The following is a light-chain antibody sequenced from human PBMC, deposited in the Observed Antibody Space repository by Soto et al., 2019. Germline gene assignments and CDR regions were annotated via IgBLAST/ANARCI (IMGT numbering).Light chain of an antibody. V-gene: IGKV3-20*01. CDR3: HQYGLSPMVT. Sequence: EIVLTQSPGTLSLSPGERATLSCRASQSLTDNYLAWYQHKPGQAPRLLIYGAFSRATSIPDRFSGSGSGTDFTLTISRLEPEDFALYYCHQYGLSPMVTFGPGTKVDIK. CDR1: QSLTDNY. J-gene: IGKJ3*01. CDR2: GAF.